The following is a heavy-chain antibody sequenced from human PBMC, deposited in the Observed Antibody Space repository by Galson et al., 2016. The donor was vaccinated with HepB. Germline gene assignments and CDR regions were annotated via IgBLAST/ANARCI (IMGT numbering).Heavy chain of an antibody. Sequence: SLRLSCAASGFTFSSYAMTWVRQAPGKGLEWVSTIGGSGGNAYYADSVKGRFTISRDNSKNTVYLQMNRLRAEDTAVYYCAKDVTAEKTVVIITHFDSWGQGNLVTVSS. D-gene: IGHD3-22*01. CDR3: AKDVTAEKTVVIITHFDS. CDR2: IGGSGGNA. V-gene: IGHV3-23*01. J-gene: IGHJ4*02. CDR1: GFTFSSYA.